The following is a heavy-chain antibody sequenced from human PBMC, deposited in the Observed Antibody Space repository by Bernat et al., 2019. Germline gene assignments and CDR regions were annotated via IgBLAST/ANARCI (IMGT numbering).Heavy chain of an antibody. V-gene: IGHV3-23*01. D-gene: IGHD6-19*01. J-gene: IGHJ4*02. CDR1: GFTFSSYA. CDR3: ATVRGSGWYFDY. Sequence: EVQLLESGGGLVQPGGSLRLSCAASGFTFSSYAMSWVRQAPGKGLEWVSAISGSGGSTYYADSVKGRFTISRDNSKNTLYLQINGLRAEDTAVYYCATVRGSGWYFDYWGQGTLVTVSS. CDR2: ISGSGGST.